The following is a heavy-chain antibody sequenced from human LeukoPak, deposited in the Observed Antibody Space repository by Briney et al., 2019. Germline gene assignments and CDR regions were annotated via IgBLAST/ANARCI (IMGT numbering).Heavy chain of an antibody. CDR3: ARAGFDY. Sequence: GGSLRLSCAASGFTFSSYNINWVRQAPGKGLEWVSYISSSSRTIYYADSVEGRFTISRDNAKNSLYLQMNSLRAEDTAVYYCARAGFDYWGQGTLVTVSS. CDR2: ISSSSRTI. CDR1: GFTFSSYN. J-gene: IGHJ4*02. V-gene: IGHV3-48*01.